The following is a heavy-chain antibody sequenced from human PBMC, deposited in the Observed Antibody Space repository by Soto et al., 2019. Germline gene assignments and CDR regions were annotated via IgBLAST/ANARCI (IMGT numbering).Heavy chain of an antibody. V-gene: IGHV5-51*01. Sequence: PRESLKISCKRSGYRFTSYWIGWVRQIPGKGLEWMGIIYLGDANTRYSPSFQGQVTISADKSISTAYLQWSSLKASDTAIYYCARQEYCSSTSCYTVDSWGQGTLVTVSS. D-gene: IGHD2-2*02. J-gene: IGHJ4*02. CDR3: ARQEYCSSTSCYTVDS. CDR2: IYLGDANT. CDR1: GYRFTSYW.